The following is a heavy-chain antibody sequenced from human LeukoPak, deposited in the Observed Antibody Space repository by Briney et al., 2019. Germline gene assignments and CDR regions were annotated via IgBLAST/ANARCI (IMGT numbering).Heavy chain of an antibody. J-gene: IGHJ4*02. CDR2: ISGSGGST. CDR3: AKDHSWPPYCDY. Sequence: GGSLRLSCAASGFTFSSYAMSWVRQAPGKGLEWISAISGSGGSTYYADSVKGRFTISRDDSKNTLYLQMNSLRAEDTAVYYCAKDHSWPPYCDYWGQGTLVTVSS. V-gene: IGHV3-23*01. CDR1: GFTFSSYA.